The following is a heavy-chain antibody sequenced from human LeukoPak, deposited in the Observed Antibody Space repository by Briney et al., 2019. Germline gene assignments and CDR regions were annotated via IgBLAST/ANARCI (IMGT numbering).Heavy chain of an antibody. J-gene: IGHJ4*02. V-gene: IGHV3-74*01. CDR3: ARRDNYDY. Sequence: GGSLRLSCAASGFTLSGNWMHWVRHAPGKGLVWGSRINSDGSSTSYADSVKGRFTISRDNAKNTLYLQMNSLRAEDTAVYYCARRDNYDYWGQGTLVTVSS. D-gene: IGHD2-15*01. CDR2: INSDGSST. CDR1: GFTLSGNW.